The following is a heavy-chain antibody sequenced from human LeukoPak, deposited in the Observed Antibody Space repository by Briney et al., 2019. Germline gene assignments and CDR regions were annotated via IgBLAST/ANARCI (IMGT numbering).Heavy chain of an antibody. CDR3: ARDERIQLRNPYYYYGMDV. J-gene: IGHJ6*02. Sequence: ASVKVSCKASGGSFSDYSISWVRQAPGQGLEWMGRIIAILDTAHYAQKFQGRFTITADKSTATVYMELSSLRSEDTAVYYCARDERIQLRNPYYYYGMDVWGQGTTVTVPS. CDR2: IIAILDTA. V-gene: IGHV1-69*08. CDR1: GGSFSDYS. D-gene: IGHD5-18*01.